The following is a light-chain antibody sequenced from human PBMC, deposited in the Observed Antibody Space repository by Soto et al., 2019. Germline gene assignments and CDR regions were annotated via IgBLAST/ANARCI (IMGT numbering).Light chain of an antibody. V-gene: IGLV2-11*01. CDR3: CSYAGRNIYV. CDR2: DVN. Sequence: QSALTQPRSVSGSPGQSVTISCTGTSSDVGGYTYVSWYQHHPAKAPKLMIYDVNKRPSGVPDRFSGSKSGNTASLTISGLRAEDDDDYYCCSYAGRNIYVFGTGTKVTVL. CDR1: SSDVGGYTY. J-gene: IGLJ1*01.